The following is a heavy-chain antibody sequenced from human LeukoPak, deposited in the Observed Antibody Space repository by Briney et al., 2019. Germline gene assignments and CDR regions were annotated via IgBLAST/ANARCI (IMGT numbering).Heavy chain of an antibody. CDR1: GGSISSGGYY. CDR2: IYYSGST. CDR3: ARATKTPVTLPFDI. Sequence: SGTLSLTCTVSGGSISSGGYYWSWIRQHPGKGLEWIGYIYYSGSTYYNPSLKSRVTISVDTSKNQFSLKLSSVTAADTAVYYCARATKTPVTLPFDIWGQGTMVTVSS. D-gene: IGHD4-17*01. J-gene: IGHJ3*02. V-gene: IGHV4-31*03.